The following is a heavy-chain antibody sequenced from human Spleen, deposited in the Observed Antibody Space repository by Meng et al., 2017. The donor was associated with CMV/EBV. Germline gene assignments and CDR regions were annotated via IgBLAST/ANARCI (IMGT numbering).Heavy chain of an antibody. D-gene: IGHD3-10*01. CDR2: IYYNGIT. CDR1: GASTSSNEYY. V-gene: IGHV4-39*01. J-gene: IGHJ4*02. CDR3: ARSGSYYRFFDY. Sequence: CSVSGASTSSNEYYSAGIRQRPGKGLEWIASIYYNGITYQNPSLEGRVTMSVDTSKNQFSLNLRTVTAADTALYFCARSGSYYRFFDYWGQGPLVTVSS.